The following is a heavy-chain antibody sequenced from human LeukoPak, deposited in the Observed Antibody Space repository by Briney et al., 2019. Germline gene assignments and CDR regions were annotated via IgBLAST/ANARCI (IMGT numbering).Heavy chain of an antibody. Sequence: ASVKVSCKASGYTFTGYYMHWVRQAPGQGLEWMGWINPNSGGTNYAQKFQGRVTMTRNTSISTAYMELSSLRSEDTAVYYCASADIVVVPAAIDYYYYGMDVWGQGTTVTVSS. V-gene: IGHV1-2*02. D-gene: IGHD2-2*01. J-gene: IGHJ6*02. CDR3: ASADIVVVPAAIDYYYYGMDV. CDR1: GYTFTGYY. CDR2: INPNSGGT.